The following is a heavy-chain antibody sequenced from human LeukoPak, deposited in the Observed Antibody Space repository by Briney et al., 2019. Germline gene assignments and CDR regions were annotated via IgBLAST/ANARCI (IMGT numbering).Heavy chain of an antibody. V-gene: IGHV3-23*01. CDR1: GFTVSSND. J-gene: IGHJ6*04. Sequence: PGGALRLSCAASGFTVSSNDMSWVRQAPGKGLEWVSSIRSSGDSTYYADSVKGRFTISRDNSKNTLYLQINSLRAEDTAVYYCAEIAITMIGGVWGNGTTVTISS. CDR3: AEIAITMIGGV. D-gene: IGHD3-10*02. CDR2: IRSSGDST.